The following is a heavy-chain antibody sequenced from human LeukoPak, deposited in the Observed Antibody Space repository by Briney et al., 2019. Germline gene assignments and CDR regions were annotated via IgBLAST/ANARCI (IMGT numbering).Heavy chain of an antibody. CDR2: IYSSGTT. J-gene: IGHJ4*02. V-gene: IGHV3-53*01. Sequence: SGGSLRLSCAASGFTVNSNYMSWVRQAPGKGLEWVSIIYSSGTTYYADSVKGRFTISRDNSKNPLYLQMNSLRAEDTAVYYCAREVKKGIAAAGSRDYWGQGTLVTVSS. CDR3: AREVKKGIAAAGSRDY. CDR1: GFTVNSNY. D-gene: IGHD6-13*01.